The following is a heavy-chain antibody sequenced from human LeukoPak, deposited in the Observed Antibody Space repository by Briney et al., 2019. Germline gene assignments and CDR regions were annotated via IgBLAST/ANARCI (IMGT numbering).Heavy chain of an antibody. CDR1: GFTFSSYA. CDR2: ISGSGGST. J-gene: IGHJ4*02. D-gene: IGHD2-21*01. Sequence: PGGSLRLSCAASGFTFSSYAMSWVRQAPGKGLEWVSGISGSGGSTYYADSVKGRFTISRDNSKNTLYLQMNSLRAEDTAVYYCVTNLTHMACFDYWGQGTLVTVSS. V-gene: IGHV3-23*01. CDR3: VTNLTHMACFDY.